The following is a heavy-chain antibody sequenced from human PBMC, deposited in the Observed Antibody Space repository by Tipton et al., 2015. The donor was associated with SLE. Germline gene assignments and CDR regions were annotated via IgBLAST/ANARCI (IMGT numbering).Heavy chain of an antibody. V-gene: IGHV3-30*18. CDR2: ISYDGNKE. D-gene: IGHD2-15*01. CDR3: AKDLARDCSGGSCYVLDY. Sequence: RLVQSGGGVVQPGRSLRLSCAASGFTFPNYAMHWVRQAPGKGLEWVAVISYDGNKENYADSVRGRFTISRDNSKNSLYVDMNSLRAEDTALYYCAKDLARDCSGGSCYVLDYWGQGILVTVSS. J-gene: IGHJ4*02. CDR1: GFTFPNYA.